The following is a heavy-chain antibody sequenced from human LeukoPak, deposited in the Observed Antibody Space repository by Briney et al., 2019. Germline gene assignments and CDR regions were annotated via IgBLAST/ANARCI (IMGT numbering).Heavy chain of an antibody. J-gene: IGHJ5*02. CDR1: GGSFSGYY. D-gene: IGHD3-3*01. CDR2: INHSGST. Sequence: SETLSLTCAVYGGSFSGYYWSWIRQPPGKGLEWIGEINHSGSTNYNPSLKSRVTISVDTSKNQFSLKLSSVTAADTAVYYCARGYDFWSGYYPPPSYNWFDPWGQGTLVTVSS. V-gene: IGHV4-34*01. CDR3: ARGYDFWSGYYPPPSYNWFDP.